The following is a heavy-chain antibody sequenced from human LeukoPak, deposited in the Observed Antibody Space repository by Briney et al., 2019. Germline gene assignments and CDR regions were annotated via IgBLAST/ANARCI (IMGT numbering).Heavy chain of an antibody. D-gene: IGHD3-10*01. CDR3: ARERLLWFSDLPPRGAFDI. CDR1: XFTFSSYG. Sequence: PGRSLRLXXAXXXFTFSSYGMHWVRQAPGKGLEWVAVIWYDGSNKYYADSVKGRFTISRDNSKNTLYLQMNSLRAEDTAVYYCARERLLWFSDLPPRGAFDIWGQGTMVTVSS. CDR2: IWYDGSNK. V-gene: IGHV3-33*01. J-gene: IGHJ3*02.